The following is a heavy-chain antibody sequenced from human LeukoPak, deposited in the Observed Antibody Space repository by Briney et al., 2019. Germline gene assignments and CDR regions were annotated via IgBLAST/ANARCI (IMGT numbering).Heavy chain of an antibody. V-gene: IGHV3-30*18. Sequence: PGRSLRLSCAASGFTFSNYGMHWVRQAPGKGLEWVAVISYNGSKYYADSVKGRFTISRDNSNNTLYLQMNSLRAEDTAVYDCAKALGDPTDYWGQGTLVTVSS. D-gene: IGHD4-17*01. J-gene: IGHJ4*02. CDR2: ISYNGSK. CDR1: GFTFSNYG. CDR3: AKALGDPTDY.